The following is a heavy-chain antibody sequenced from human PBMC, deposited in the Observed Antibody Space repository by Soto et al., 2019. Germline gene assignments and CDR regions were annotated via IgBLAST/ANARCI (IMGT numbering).Heavy chain of an antibody. Sequence: PGESLKISCKGSGCSFTSYWIGWVRQMPGKGLEWMGIIYPGDSDTRYSPSFQGQVTISADKSISTAYLQWSSLKASDTAMYYCARIRFLEWLRGVNYMDVWGKGTTVTVSS. CDR1: GCSFTSYW. V-gene: IGHV5-51*01. J-gene: IGHJ6*03. D-gene: IGHD3-3*01. CDR3: ARIRFLEWLRGVNYMDV. CDR2: IYPGDSDT.